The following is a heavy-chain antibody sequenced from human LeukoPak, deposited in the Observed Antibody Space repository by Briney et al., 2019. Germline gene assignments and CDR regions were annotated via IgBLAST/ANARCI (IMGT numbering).Heavy chain of an antibody. J-gene: IGHJ4*02. CDR1: GYTFTGYY. CDR2: INPNSGGT. D-gene: IGHD2-2*02. CDR3: ARDRWDKGTAIPGGD. V-gene: IGHV1-2*06. Sequence: ASVKVSCKASGYTFTGYYMHWVRQAPGLGLEWMGRINPNSGGTNYAQKFQGRVTMTRDTSISTAYMELSRLRSDDTAVYYCARDRWDKGTAIPGGDWGQGTLVTVSS.